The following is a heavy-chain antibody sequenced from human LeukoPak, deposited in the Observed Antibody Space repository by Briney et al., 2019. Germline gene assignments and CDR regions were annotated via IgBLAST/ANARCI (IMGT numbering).Heavy chain of an antibody. CDR1: GGSISSYY. CDR3: ARVSCSSTSCYYNYYYGMDV. V-gene: IGHV4-59*01. D-gene: IGHD2-2*01. CDR2: IYYSGST. Sequence: SETLSLTCTVSGGSISSYYWSWIRQPPGKGLEWIWYIYYSGSTNYNPSLKSRVTISVDTSKNQFSLKLSSVTAADTAVYYCARVSCSSTSCYYNYYYGMDVWGQGTTVTVSS. J-gene: IGHJ6*02.